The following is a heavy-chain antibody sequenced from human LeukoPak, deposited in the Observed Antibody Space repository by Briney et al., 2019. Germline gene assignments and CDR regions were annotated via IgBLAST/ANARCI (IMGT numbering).Heavy chain of an antibody. V-gene: IGHV3-11*04. CDR2: ISSSGSTI. CDR3: AKPSLYYYDTSGYYRYWYFDL. CDR1: GFTFSDYY. Sequence: GGSLRLSCAASGFTFSDYYMSWIRQAPAKGLERVSYISSSGSTIYYADSVKGRFTISRDNAKNSLYLQMNSLRAEDTAVYYCAKPSLYYYDTSGYYRYWYFDLWGRGTLVTVSS. D-gene: IGHD3-22*01. J-gene: IGHJ2*01.